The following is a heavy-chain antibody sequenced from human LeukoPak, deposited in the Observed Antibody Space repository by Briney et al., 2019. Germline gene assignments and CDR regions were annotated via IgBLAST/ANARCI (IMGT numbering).Heavy chain of an antibody. D-gene: IGHD6-13*01. CDR2: INPRNGGS. Sequence: ASVKVSCKASGYTFTGFYIHWVRQAPGQGLEWMAWINPRNGGSHSAQKFQGRVTLTRDTSISTAYMEMRKLTSDDTAFYYCARGRIAAAGAIDYWGQGARVTVSS. J-gene: IGHJ4*02. CDR1: GYTFTGFY. V-gene: IGHV1-2*02. CDR3: ARGRIAAAGAIDY.